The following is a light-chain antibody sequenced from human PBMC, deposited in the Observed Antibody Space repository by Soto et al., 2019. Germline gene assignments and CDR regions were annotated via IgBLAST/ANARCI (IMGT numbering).Light chain of an antibody. J-gene: IGKJ5*01. V-gene: IGKV3-15*01. CDR2: GAS. CDR1: QSVDGY. CDR3: QQYHKWPPIT. Sequence: EVVMTQSPGTLSVSLCESATLSSRASQSVDGYLAWYQQKPGQAPRLLIYGASTRATGVTARFRGGGSGTEFTLTISSLQSEDSAVYYCQQYHKWPPITFGQGTRLEIK.